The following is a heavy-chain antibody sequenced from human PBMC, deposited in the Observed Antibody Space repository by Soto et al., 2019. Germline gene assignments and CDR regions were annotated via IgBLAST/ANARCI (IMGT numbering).Heavy chain of an antibody. CDR3: ANDYGDTLGAVAL. V-gene: IGHV3-30*18. Sequence: QVYLVESGGDVVQPGTSLRLSCAASGFTFTDYGMHWVRQAPGTGLEWVAVISYDASNKYYADSVKSRFTISRDNSMSTLYLQVNSLRGEDTAVYHCANDYGDTLGAVALWGQGTTVTVSS. J-gene: IGHJ6*02. CDR2: ISYDASNK. D-gene: IGHD4-17*01. CDR1: GFTFTDYG.